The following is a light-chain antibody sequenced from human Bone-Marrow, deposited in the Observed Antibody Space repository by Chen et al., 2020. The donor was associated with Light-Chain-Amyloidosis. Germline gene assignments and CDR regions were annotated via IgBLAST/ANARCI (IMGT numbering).Light chain of an antibody. J-gene: IGLJ3*02. CDR1: HIGSTS. CDR2: DDS. Sequence: SYVLTQPSSASVAPGQTATTAWGGNHIGSTSVHWYQQTPGQAPLLVVYDDSDRPSGIPERLSGSNPGNTATLTISRVEAGDEADYYCQVWDRSSDRPVFGRGTKLTVL. CDR3: QVWDRSSDRPV. V-gene: IGLV3-21*02.